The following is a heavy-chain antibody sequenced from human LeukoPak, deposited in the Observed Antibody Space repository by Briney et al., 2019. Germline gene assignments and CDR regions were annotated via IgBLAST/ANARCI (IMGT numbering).Heavy chain of an antibody. J-gene: IGHJ4*02. CDR3: ARDRWESPGFLGLYYFDY. Sequence: GGSLRLSCAASGFTFSSYAMHWVRQAPGKGLEWVAVISYDGSNKYYADSVKGRFTISRDNSKNTLYLQMNSLRAEDTAVYYCARDRWESPGFLGLYYFDYWGQGTLVTVSS. CDR2: ISYDGSNK. D-gene: IGHD3-16*01. V-gene: IGHV3-30-3*01. CDR1: GFTFSSYA.